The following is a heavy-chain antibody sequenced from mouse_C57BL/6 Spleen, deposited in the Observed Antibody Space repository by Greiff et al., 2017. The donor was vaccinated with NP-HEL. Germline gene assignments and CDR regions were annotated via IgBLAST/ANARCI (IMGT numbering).Heavy chain of an antibody. J-gene: IGHJ3*01. CDR2: FDPEVGEL. D-gene: IGHD2-14*01. Sequence: EVQLQQSGAELVKPGASVKLSCTASGFNIKDYFMHWVKQRTEQGLEWIGRFDPEVGELKFAPNFQGKAPITADTSSNTAYLQLSSLTSEDTAVYYCARGTPGAYWGQGTLVTVSA. CDR1: GFNIKDYF. CDR3: ARGTPGAY. V-gene: IGHV14-2*01.